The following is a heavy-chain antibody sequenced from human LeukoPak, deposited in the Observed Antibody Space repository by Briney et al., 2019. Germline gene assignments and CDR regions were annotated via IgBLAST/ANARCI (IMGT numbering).Heavy chain of an antibody. V-gene: IGHV1-2*02. CDR1: GYFLAAYY. Sequence: ASVKVPCKASGYFLAAYYMHWVRLAPGQGLEWMGWINPTSGGANYAQKFQGRVTLTRNTSLSTVYMEINGLQFDDSGVYFCARDVYRFLRYHFDVWGQGTPVTVFS. CDR3: ARDVYRFLRYHFDV. CDR2: INPTSGGA. J-gene: IGHJ4*02. D-gene: IGHD5/OR15-5a*01.